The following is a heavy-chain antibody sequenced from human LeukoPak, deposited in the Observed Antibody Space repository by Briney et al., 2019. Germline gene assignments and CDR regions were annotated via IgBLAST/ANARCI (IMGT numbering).Heavy chain of an antibody. CDR3: ARDLMGPGSYYNNWFDP. CDR2: INHSGST. D-gene: IGHD3-10*01. CDR1: GGSFSGYY. J-gene: IGHJ5*02. Sequence: PSETLSLTCAVYGGSFSGYYWSWIRQPPGKGLEWIGEINHSGSTNYNPSLKSRVTISVDRSKNQFSLKLSSVTAADTAVYYCARDLMGPGSYYNNWFDPWGQGTLVTVSS. V-gene: IGHV4-34*01.